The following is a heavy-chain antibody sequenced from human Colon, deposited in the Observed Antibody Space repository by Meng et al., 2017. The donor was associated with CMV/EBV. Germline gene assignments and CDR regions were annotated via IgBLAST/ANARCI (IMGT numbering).Heavy chain of an antibody. Sequence: GGSLRLSCAGSGFPFSTYAMSWVRQAPGKGLEWVSSTSGGGSNTYYADSVKGRFTISRDNSKNTVYLEMNNLTDDDTAIYFCVRGHYDGAWGHGTLVTVSS. CDR1: GFPFSTYA. J-gene: IGHJ4*03. CDR3: VRGHYDGA. CDR2: TSGGGSNT. V-gene: IGHV3-23*01. D-gene: IGHD3-16*01.